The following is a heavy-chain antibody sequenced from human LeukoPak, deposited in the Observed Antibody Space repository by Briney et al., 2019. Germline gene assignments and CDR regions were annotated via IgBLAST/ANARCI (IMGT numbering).Heavy chain of an antibody. CDR3: ARVTGYSDPSTRFGLDY. CDR2: INHSGST. V-gene: IGHV4-34*01. Sequence: SETLSLTCAVYGGSFSDYYWSWTRQPPGKGLEWIGEINHSGSTNYNPSLMSRVTISVDTSKNQFSLKLSSVTAADAAIYYCARVTGYSDPSTRFGLDYWGQGTLVTVSS. D-gene: IGHD3-10*01. CDR1: GGSFSDYY. J-gene: IGHJ4*02.